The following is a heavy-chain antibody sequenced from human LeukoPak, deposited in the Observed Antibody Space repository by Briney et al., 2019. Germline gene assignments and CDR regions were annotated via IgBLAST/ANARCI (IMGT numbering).Heavy chain of an antibody. CDR2: INTYNGNT. V-gene: IGHV1-18*01. J-gene: IGHJ4*02. Sequence: ASVKVSCKASGYTFTNYGISWVRQAPGQGLEWMGWINTYNGNTNYAQKFQGRVAMTTDTSTSTAYMELRSLRSDDTAVYYCARVVLDHYYDSSGYLGTLDYWGQGTLVTVSS. CDR3: ARVVLDHYYDSSGYLGTLDY. CDR1: GYTFTNYG. D-gene: IGHD3-22*01.